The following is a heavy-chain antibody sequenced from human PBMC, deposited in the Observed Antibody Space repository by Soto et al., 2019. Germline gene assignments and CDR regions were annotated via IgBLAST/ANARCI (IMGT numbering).Heavy chain of an antibody. CDR3: ARTVGSGSPDFDY. CDR1: GISVNTNGYY. CDR2: IYYSGGT. Sequence: SETLSLTCSVSGISVNTNGYYWSWIRQHPGKGLEWIGHIYYSGGTYYNLSFGSRLSISVDTSKNQFSLKLTSVTAADTAVYYCARTVGSGSPDFDYWGQGTLVTVSS. V-gene: IGHV4-31*02. J-gene: IGHJ4*02. D-gene: IGHD3-10*01.